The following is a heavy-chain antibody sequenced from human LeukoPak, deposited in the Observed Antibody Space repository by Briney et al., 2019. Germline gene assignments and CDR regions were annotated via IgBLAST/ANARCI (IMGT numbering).Heavy chain of an antibody. CDR3: ARDTYFYSSSWFLDY. D-gene: IGHD6-13*01. J-gene: IGHJ4*02. CDR2: ISTHNGNT. Sequence: GASVKVSCKASGYTCTDYGNTSVRQAAGQGLEWMGWISTHNGNTNYAQRLQDRVTMTTDTSTSIAYMELRSLRSDDSAVYYCARDTYFYSSSWFLDYWGQGTLVTVSS. CDR1: GYTCTDYG. V-gene: IGHV1-18*01.